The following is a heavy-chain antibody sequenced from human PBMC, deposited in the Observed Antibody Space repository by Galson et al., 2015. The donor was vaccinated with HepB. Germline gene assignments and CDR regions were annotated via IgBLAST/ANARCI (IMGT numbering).Heavy chain of an antibody. CDR3: VKEGVFWSGYYNYYYGMDV. CDR1: GFTFSSYA. CDR2: ISSNGGST. J-gene: IGHJ6*02. Sequence: SLRLSCAASGFTFSSYAMHWVRQAPEKGLEYVSAISSNGGSTYYADSVKGRFTISRDNSKNTLYLQMSSLRAEDTAVYYCVKEGVFWSGYYNYYYGMDVWGQGTTVTVSS. V-gene: IGHV3-64D*06. D-gene: IGHD3-3*01.